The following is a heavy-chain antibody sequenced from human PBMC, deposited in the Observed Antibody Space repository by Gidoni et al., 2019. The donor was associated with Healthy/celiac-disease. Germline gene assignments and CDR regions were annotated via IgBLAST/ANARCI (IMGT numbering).Heavy chain of an antibody. V-gene: IGHV4-34*01. Sequence: QVQLQQWGAGLLKPSETLSLTCAVYGGSFSGYYWSWIRQPPGKGLEWIGEINHSGSTNYHPSLKSRVTISVDTSKNQFSLKLSSVTAADTAVYYCARERRITMVRGVIGYWGQGTLVTVSS. CDR3: ARERRITMVRGVIGY. CDR2: INHSGST. CDR1: GGSFSGYY. J-gene: IGHJ4*02. D-gene: IGHD3-10*01.